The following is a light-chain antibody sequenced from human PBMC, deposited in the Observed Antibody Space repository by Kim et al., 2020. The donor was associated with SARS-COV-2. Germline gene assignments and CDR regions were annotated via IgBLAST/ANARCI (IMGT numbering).Light chain of an antibody. Sequence: RVTISCTGSSSNSGAGYDVHWYQQLPGTAPKLLIYDNSNRPSGVPDRFSGSKSGTSASLAITGFQAEDEADYYCQSYDSSLSGVVFGGGTQLTVL. CDR3: QSYDSSLSGVV. V-gene: IGLV1-40*01. CDR2: DNS. CDR1: SSNSGAGYD. J-gene: IGLJ2*01.